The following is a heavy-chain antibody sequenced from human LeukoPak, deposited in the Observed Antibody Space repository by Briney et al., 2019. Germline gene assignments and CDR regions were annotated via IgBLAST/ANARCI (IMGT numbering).Heavy chain of an antibody. CDR1: GFTFSTYD. CDR3: ARDRGWSVFDY. Sequence: GGSLRLSCVASGFTFSTYDINWVRQSPGKGLEWVASVNHNGMVKYYVDSVKGRFTISRDNAKNLVYLQLNSLRAEETAVYYCARDRGWSVFDYWGQGILVTVSS. CDR2: VNHNGMVK. V-gene: IGHV3-7*01. D-gene: IGHD3-3*01. J-gene: IGHJ4*02.